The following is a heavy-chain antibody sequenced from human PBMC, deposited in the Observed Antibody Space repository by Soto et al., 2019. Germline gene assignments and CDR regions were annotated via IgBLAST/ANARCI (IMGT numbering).Heavy chain of an antibody. CDR1: GGTFNSYG. CDR3: ARVRVIRGVIPSHFGL. J-gene: IGHJ4*02. CDR2: IIPLYGTV. D-gene: IGHD3-10*01. Sequence: QAHLAQSGAEVKKPGSSVTVSCKASGGTFNSYGISWVRQAPGQGLDWMGVIIPLYGTVNYAQKFKGRVSITADKSTSTAYIDLNSLRSDDTAVYYCARVRVIRGVIPSHFGLWGQGTQVTVSS. V-gene: IGHV1-69*06.